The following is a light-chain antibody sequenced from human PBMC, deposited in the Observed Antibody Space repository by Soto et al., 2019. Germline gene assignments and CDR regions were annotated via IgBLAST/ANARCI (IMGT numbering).Light chain of an antibody. CDR1: QSVSSNY. CDR3: QQFGNSLYT. J-gene: IGKJ2*01. Sequence: EVVLTQSPGTLSLSPGERATLSCRASQSVSSNYLAWYQQKPGQAPRLLIYAASTRAAGIPDRFSGSESGTDFTLTISRLAPEDFAVYYCQQFGNSLYTFGQGTKLEIK. V-gene: IGKV3-20*01. CDR2: AAS.